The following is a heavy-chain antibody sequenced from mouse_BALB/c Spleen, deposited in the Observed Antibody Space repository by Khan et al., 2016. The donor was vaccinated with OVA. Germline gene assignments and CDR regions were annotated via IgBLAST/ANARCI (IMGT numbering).Heavy chain of an antibody. CDR1: GFSLTSYG. Sequence: QVQLKQSGPGLVAPSQSLSITCTVSGFSLTSYGVNWVRQPPGKGLEWLGVIWGDGSTNYHSALRSRLSISKDNSKSQVFLKLNSLQTNDTATYYCSKWGNSYYAIDYWGQGTLVTVSS. CDR3: SKWGNSYYAIDY. V-gene: IGHV2-3*01. D-gene: IGHD2-1*01. CDR2: IWGDGST. J-gene: IGHJ4*01.